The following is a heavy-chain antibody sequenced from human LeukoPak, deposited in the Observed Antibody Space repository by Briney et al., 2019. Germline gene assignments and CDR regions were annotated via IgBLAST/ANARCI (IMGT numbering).Heavy chain of an antibody. Sequence: MASETLSLTCAVCGGSFSGYYWSWIRQPPGKGLEWIGEINHSGSTNYNPSLKSRVTISVDTSKNQFSLKLSSVTAADTAVYYCARGFFGVLDYWGQGTLVTVSS. J-gene: IGHJ4*02. V-gene: IGHV4-34*01. CDR3: ARGFFGVLDY. CDR1: GGSFSGYY. D-gene: IGHD3-3*01. CDR2: INHSGST.